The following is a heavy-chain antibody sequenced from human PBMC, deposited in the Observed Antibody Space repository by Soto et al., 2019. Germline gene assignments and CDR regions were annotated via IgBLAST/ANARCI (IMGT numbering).Heavy chain of an antibody. Sequence: EVQLVESGGGLIQPGGSLRLSCAASGFTVSTNYMSWVRQAPGKGLEWVSMIYSGGNTYYSDSVKGRFTISRDNSKNTLYLQISSLRAEDTAVYYCARGYCSGGSCYSGWSMDVWGQGTTVTVSS. CDR3: ARGYCSGGSCYSGWSMDV. CDR2: IYSGGNT. J-gene: IGHJ6*02. D-gene: IGHD2-15*01. V-gene: IGHV3-53*01. CDR1: GFTVSTNY.